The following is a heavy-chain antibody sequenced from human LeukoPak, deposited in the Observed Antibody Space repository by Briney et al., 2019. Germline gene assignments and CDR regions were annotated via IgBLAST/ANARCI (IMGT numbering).Heavy chain of an antibody. Sequence: GGSLRLSCAASGFTFSSYWMSWVRQAPGKGLEWVANIKQDGSEKYYVDSVKGRFTISRDNAQNSLYLQMNSLRAEDTAVYYCARRKDSGSQSHDYWGQGTLVTVSS. CDR2: IKQDGSEK. CDR1: GFTFSSYW. D-gene: IGHD1-26*01. V-gene: IGHV3-7*01. CDR3: ARRKDSGSQSHDY. J-gene: IGHJ4*02.